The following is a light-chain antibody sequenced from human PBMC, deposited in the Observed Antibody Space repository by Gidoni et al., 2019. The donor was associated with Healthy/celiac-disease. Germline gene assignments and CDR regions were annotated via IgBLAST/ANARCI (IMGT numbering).Light chain of an antibody. Sequence: IVLTQSPGTPPLSPGERATLSCRASQSISSSYLAWYQQKPGQAPRLLLYGASSRATGIPVRFSGSGSGTDFTLTISRLEPEDFAVYYCQHYGRSPCSFGPGTKLEIK. V-gene: IGKV3-20*01. J-gene: IGKJ2*04. CDR1: QSISSSY. CDR3: QHYGRSPCS. CDR2: GAS.